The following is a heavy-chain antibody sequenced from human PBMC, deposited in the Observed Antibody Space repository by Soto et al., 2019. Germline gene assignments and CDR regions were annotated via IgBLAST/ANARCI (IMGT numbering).Heavy chain of an antibody. J-gene: IGHJ6*02. CDR1: GFTFSSYA. CDR3: AKVTPGLVYYYYGMDV. D-gene: IGHD3-16*01. Sequence: PGGSLRLSCAASGFTFSSYAMSWVRQAPGKGLEWVSAISGSGGSTYYADSVKGRFTISRDNSKNTLYLQMNSLRAEDTAVYYCAKVTPGLVYYYYGMDVWGQGTTVTVSS. CDR2: ISGSGGST. V-gene: IGHV3-23*01.